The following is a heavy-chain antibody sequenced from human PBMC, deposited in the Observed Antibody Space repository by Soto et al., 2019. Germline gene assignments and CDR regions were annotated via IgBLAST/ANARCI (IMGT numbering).Heavy chain of an antibody. D-gene: IGHD2-2*01. CDR2: ISSNGGST. CDR3: VKISSRIPMGLDY. Sequence: EVQVVESGGGLVQPGGSLRLSCSASGFTFSNYAMHWVRQAPGKGLEYISEISSNGGSTYYADSVKGRFTISRDNSKNTMYLQMRSLRPEDTAVYSCVKISSRIPMGLDYWGQGTLVTVSS. V-gene: IGHV3-64D*08. CDR1: GFTFSNYA. J-gene: IGHJ4*02.